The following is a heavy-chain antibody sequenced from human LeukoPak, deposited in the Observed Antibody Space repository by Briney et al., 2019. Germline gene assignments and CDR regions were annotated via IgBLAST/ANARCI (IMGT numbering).Heavy chain of an antibody. D-gene: IGHD1-26*01. CDR2: IHVGNGNT. V-gene: IGHV1-3*01. CDR3: ARETPRRWELHYFDY. J-gene: IGHJ4*02. Sequence: GASVKVSCKASRYPFIDYAMHWVRQAPGQRLEWMGWIHVGNGNTEYSQKFQGRVTITRDTPATTTYMELSSLTSQDTAVYYCARETPRRWELHYFDYWGQGTLVTVSS. CDR1: RYPFIDYA.